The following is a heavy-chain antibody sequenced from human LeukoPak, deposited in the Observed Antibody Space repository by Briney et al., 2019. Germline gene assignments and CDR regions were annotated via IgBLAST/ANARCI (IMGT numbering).Heavy chain of an antibody. CDR2: IYYSGST. D-gene: IGHD5-12*01. Sequence: PSETLSLTCTVSGGSISSYYWSWIRQPPGKGLEWIGYIYYSGSTNYNPSLKSRVTISVDTSKNQFSLKLSSVTAADTAVYYCASTLDIVATIGPFWFDPWGQGTLVTVSS. J-gene: IGHJ5*02. V-gene: IGHV4-59*08. CDR1: GGSISSYY. CDR3: ASTLDIVATIGPFWFDP.